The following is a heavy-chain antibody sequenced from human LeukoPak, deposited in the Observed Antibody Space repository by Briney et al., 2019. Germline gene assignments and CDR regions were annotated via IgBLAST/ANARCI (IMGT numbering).Heavy chain of an antibody. CDR1: GFTFSSYA. CDR2: ITSSGAAT. V-gene: IGHV3-23*01. J-gene: IGHJ4*02. CDR3: AKDMTSGDGYNNFDY. D-gene: IGHD5-24*01. Sequence: GGSLRLSCAASGFTFSSYAMSWVRQAPVKGLEWVSSITSSGAATYYADSVKGRFTISRDNSDNTLYLQMNSLRAEDTAVYYCAKDMTSGDGYNNFDYWGQGTLVTVSS.